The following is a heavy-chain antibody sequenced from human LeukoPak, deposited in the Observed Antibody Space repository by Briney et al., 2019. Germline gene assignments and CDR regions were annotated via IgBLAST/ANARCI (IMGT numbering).Heavy chain of an antibody. CDR1: GYTFTSYA. D-gene: IGHD3-3*01. CDR2: INTNTGNP. J-gene: IGHJ6*02. V-gene: IGHV7-4-1*02. CDR3: ARVYYDFWSGPQRMDV. Sequence: GASVKVSCKASGYTFTSYAMNWVRQAPEQGLEWMGWINTNTGNPTYAQGFTGRFVFSLDTSVSTAYLQISSLKAEDTAVYYCARVYYDFWSGPQRMDVWGQGTTVTVSS.